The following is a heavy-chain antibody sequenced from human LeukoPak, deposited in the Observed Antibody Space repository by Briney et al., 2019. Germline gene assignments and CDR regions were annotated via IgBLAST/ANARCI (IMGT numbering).Heavy chain of an antibody. J-gene: IGHJ4*02. D-gene: IGHD3-9*01. CDR1: GGSFSGYY. Sequence: PSETLSLTCAVYGGSFSGYYWSWIRQPPGKGLEWIGEINHSGSTNYNPSLKSRVTISVDTSKNQFSLKLSSVTAADTAAYYCARDAVLRYFDPQPYYFDYWGQGTLVTASS. V-gene: IGHV4-34*01. CDR2: INHSGST. CDR3: ARDAVLRYFDPQPYYFDY.